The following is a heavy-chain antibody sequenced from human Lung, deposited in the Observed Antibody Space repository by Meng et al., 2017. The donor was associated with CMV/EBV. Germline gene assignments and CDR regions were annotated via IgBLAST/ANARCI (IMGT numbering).Heavy chain of an antibody. CDR1: GFTFSSYA. Sequence: VQLLESGGCLVLPGXXXXVSCAASGFTFSSYAMSMGRQATGKGLEWVSAISGSGGSTYYADSVKGRFTIGRDNSKNTLYLQMNSLRAEDTAVYYCAKDLLWFGELTFDPWGQGTLVTVS. D-gene: IGHD3-10*01. V-gene: IGHV3-23*01. CDR3: AKDLLWFGELTFDP. J-gene: IGHJ5*02. CDR2: ISGSGGST.